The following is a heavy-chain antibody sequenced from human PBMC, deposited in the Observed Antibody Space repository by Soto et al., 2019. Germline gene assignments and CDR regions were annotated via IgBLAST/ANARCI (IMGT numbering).Heavy chain of an antibody. CDR2: IYYSGSS. D-gene: IGHD3-10*01. Sequence: PSETLSLTCTVSGGSISSSSYYWGWIRRPPGKGLEWIGSIYYSGSSYYNPSLKSRVTISVDTFKNQFSLKLSSVTAADTAVYYCAKGGSGSYSNAFDIWGQGTMVTVSS. V-gene: IGHV4-39*01. J-gene: IGHJ3*02. CDR1: GGSISSSSYY. CDR3: AKGGSGSYSNAFDI.